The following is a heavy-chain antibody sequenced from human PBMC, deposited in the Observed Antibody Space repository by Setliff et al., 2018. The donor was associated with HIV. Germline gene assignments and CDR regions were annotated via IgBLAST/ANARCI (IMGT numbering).Heavy chain of an antibody. J-gene: IGHJ2*01. Sequence: GGSLRLSCAASGFTFTGAWMHWVRQAPGKGLEWVARIKSKRDGSVKYYAAPVKGRFTISRDDSKNTLYLQMNSLKTEDTAVYYCTTTPYYYDSSGYFHWYFDLWGRGTLVTVSS. CDR3: TTTPYYYDSSGYFHWYFDL. D-gene: IGHD3-22*01. CDR1: GFTFTGAW. CDR2: IKSKRDGSVK. V-gene: IGHV3-15*01.